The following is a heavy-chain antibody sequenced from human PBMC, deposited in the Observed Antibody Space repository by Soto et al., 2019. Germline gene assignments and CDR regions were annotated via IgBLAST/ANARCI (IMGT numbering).Heavy chain of an antibody. D-gene: IGHD3-3*01. CDR2: IDPSDSYT. CDR3: ARRRRHDYDFWSGPGFEAFDI. J-gene: IGHJ3*02. CDR1: GYSFTSYW. V-gene: IGHV5-10-1*01. Sequence: PGESLKISCKGSGYSFTSYWISWVRQMPGKGLEWTGRIDPSDSYTNYSPSFQGHVTISADKSISTAYLQWSSLKASDTAMYYCARRRRHDYDFWSGPGFEAFDIWGQGTMVTVSS.